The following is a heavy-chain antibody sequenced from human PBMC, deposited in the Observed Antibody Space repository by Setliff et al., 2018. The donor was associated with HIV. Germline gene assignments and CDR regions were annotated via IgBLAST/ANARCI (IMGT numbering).Heavy chain of an antibody. V-gene: IGHV1-2*02. Sequence: ASVKVSCKASGYTFTDYYIHWVRQAPGQGLEWMGWINPNSSDTNYAQKFQGRVTMTRDTSISTAYMDLSRLRSDDTAVYYCARIVALNGYPSDYWGQGTLVTVSS. CDR3: ARIVALNGYPSDY. D-gene: IGHD2-8*01. CDR2: INPNSSDT. J-gene: IGHJ4*02. CDR1: GYTFTDYY.